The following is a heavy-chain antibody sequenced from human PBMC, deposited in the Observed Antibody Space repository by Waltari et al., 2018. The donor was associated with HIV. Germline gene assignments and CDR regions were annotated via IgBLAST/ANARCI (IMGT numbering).Heavy chain of an antibody. V-gene: IGHV3-66*01. CDR1: GFTVSSHY. CDR3: AIIAYCGGDCYPRGMDV. CDR2: SYIGGST. D-gene: IGHD2-21*02. Sequence: EVQLVESGGGLVQPGGSLRLSCAASGFTVSSHYMRGVRPAPGKGIESISVSYIGGSTYYPCSVKDTFTSSRDHTKNTLYLQMNSLRAEDTAVYYCAIIAYCGGDCYPRGMDVWGQATTVTVSS. J-gene: IGHJ6*02.